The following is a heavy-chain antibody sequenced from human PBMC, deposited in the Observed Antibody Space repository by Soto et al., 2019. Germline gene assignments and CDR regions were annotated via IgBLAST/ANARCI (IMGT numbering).Heavy chain of an antibody. Sequence: QVQLQESGPGLVKPSETLSLTCTVSGGSISSYYWSWIRQPAGKGLEWIGRIYSSGSSNYNPSLKSRITVSVDTSKNQFSLKLSSVTAADTAVYYCATANYDYVWGSYRAGKDAFDIWGQGTMVTVSS. D-gene: IGHD3-16*02. V-gene: IGHV4-4*07. J-gene: IGHJ3*02. CDR1: GGSISSYY. CDR2: IYSSGSS. CDR3: ATANYDYVWGSYRAGKDAFDI.